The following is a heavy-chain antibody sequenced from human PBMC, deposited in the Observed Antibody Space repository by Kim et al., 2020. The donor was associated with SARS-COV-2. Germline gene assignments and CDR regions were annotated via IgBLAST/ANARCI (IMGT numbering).Heavy chain of an antibody. CDR2: IYYSGST. V-gene: IGHV4-39*01. D-gene: IGHD3-22*01. J-gene: IGHJ4*02. CDR3: ARQGKVVRTPYFDY. CDR1: GGSISSSSYY. Sequence: SETLSLTCTVSGGSISSSSYYWGWIRQPPGKGLEWIGSIYYSGSTYYNPSLKSRVTISVDTSKNQFSLKLSSVTAADTAVYYCARQGKVVRTPYFDYWGQGTLVTVSS.